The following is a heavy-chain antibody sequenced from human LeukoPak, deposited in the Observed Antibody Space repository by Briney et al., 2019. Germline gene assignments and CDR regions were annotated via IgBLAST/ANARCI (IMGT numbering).Heavy chain of an antibody. J-gene: IGHJ6*04. D-gene: IGHD3-10*01. CDR1: GYSISSGYY. CDR3: ASYYASGVSAYGYFGMDV. Sequence: SETLSLTCAVSGYSISSGYYWGWIRQPPGKGLEWIGRMCHNSGTYYNSSLKSRVTISMDTSKTQFSLRLSSVTAADTAVYYCASYYASGVSAYGYFGMDVWGKGTTVTVSS. CDR2: MCHNSGT. V-gene: IGHV4-38-2*01.